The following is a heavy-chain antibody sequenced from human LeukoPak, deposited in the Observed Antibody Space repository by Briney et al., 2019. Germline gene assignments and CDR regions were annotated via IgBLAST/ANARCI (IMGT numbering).Heavy chain of an antibody. J-gene: IGHJ6*02. D-gene: IGHD4-17*01. Sequence: PGGSLRLSCAASGFTFSSYAMSWVRQAPGKGLEWVSAISGSGGSTYYADSVKGRFTISRDNSKNTLYLQMNSLRAEDTAVYYCATLGPYGDPTYYYYYGMDVWGQGTTVTVSS. CDR1: GFTFSSYA. V-gene: IGHV3-23*01. CDR2: ISGSGGST. CDR3: ATLGPYGDPTYYYYYGMDV.